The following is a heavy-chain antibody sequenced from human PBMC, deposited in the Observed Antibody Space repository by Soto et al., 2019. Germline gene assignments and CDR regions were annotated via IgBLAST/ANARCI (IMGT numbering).Heavy chain of an antibody. D-gene: IGHD1-26*01. V-gene: IGHV3-30*18. Sequence: GGSLRLSCVAYGFTLTNNGMHWVRQAPGQGLAWVAFISSDGSSKYYGDSVWGRFTISRDNSKNTLCLEMNSLGSEDTAVYYCAKDRGLAESGRWSHYYYGMYVWGQGTTVTVSS. CDR1: GFTLTNNG. CDR2: ISSDGSSK. CDR3: AKDRGLAESGRWSHYYYGMYV. J-gene: IGHJ6*02.